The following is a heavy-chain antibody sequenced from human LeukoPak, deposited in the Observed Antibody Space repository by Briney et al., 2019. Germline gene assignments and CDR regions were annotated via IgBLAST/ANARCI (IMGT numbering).Heavy chain of an antibody. CDR1: GFTFDDYA. CDR3: AKDPNYGDSSPYYFDY. V-gene: IGHV3-9*01. Sequence: GGSLRLSCAASGFTFDDYAMHWVRQAPGKGLEWVSGISWNSGSIGYADSVKGRFTISRDNAKNSLYLQMNSLRAEDTALYYCAKDPNYGDSSPYYFDYWGQGTLVTVSS. D-gene: IGHD4-17*01. CDR2: ISWNSGSI. J-gene: IGHJ4*02.